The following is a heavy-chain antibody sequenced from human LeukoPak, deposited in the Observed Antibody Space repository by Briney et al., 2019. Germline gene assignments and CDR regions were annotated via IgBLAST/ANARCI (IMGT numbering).Heavy chain of an antibody. D-gene: IGHD5-12*01. CDR3: ARRDEATDFDY. V-gene: IGHV5-51*01. J-gene: IGHJ4*02. Sequence: GESLKISCKGSGYSFSSYWIAWVRQMPGKGLEWMGIIYPGDSDTRYSPSFQGQVTISADKSISTAYLQWSSLKASDTAIYYCARRDEATDFDYWGQGTPATVSS. CDR2: IYPGDSDT. CDR1: GYSFSSYW.